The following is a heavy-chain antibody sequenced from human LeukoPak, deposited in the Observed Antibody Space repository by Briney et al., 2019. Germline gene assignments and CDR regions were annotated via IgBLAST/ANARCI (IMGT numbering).Heavy chain of an antibody. J-gene: IGHJ4*02. D-gene: IGHD3-22*01. V-gene: IGHV1-69*13. CDR2: IIPIFGTA. CDR1: GGTFSSYA. CDR3: ARDEVDYYDSSGYLGYYFDC. Sequence: GASVKVSCKASGGTFSSYAISWVRQAPGQGLEWMGGIIPIFGTANYAQKFQGRVTITADESTSTAYMELSSLRSEDTAVYYCARDEVDYYDSSGYLGYYFDCWGQGTLVTVSS.